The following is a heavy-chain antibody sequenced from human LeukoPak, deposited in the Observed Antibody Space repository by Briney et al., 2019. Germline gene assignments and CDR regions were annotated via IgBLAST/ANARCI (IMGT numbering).Heavy chain of an antibody. D-gene: IGHD3-3*02. V-gene: IGHV4-34*01. CDR3: AGAGLCISGNGRVGHRYDP. Sequence: PSETLSLTCGVSGGSFSGHDWTWVRQPPGQGLEWMGGINNRGSTEYNPALTSRVTLSVHTSSNRAALTLTSVPAADTAVEYCAGAGLCISGNGRVGHRYDPWGQGTLVTVST. CDR1: GGSFSGHD. J-gene: IGHJ5*02. CDR2: INNRGST.